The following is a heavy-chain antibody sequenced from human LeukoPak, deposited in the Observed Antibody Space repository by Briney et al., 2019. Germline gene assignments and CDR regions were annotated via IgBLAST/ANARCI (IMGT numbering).Heavy chain of an antibody. V-gene: IGHV3-21*05. CDR1: GFTFSNYA. J-gene: IGHJ6*02. CDR3: SRESLYYYGKDV. Sequence: GGSLRLSCAASGFTFSNYAFNWVRQTPGKGLQCVSYITSTSGYIYYADSVKGRFTISRDNATNSLYLQMSSLRAEDTAVYYCSRESLYYYGKDVWGQGTTVIVSS. CDR2: ITSTSGYI.